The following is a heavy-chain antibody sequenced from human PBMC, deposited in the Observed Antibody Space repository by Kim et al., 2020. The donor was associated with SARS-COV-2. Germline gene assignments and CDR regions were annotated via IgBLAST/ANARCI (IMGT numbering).Heavy chain of an antibody. Sequence: CQGRVTMTRDTSISTAYMELSRLRSDDTAVYYCAREYKLRFPSYGNNFDYWGQGTLVTVSS. V-gene: IGHV1-2*02. CDR3: AREYKLRFPSYGNNFDY. J-gene: IGHJ4*02. D-gene: IGHD3-3*01.